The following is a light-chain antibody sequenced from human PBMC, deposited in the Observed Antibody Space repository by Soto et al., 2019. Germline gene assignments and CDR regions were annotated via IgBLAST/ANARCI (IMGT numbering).Light chain of an antibody. CDR3: QQRVNWLT. J-gene: IGKJ4*01. CDR2: DAS. CDR1: QSVGTY. V-gene: IGKV3-11*01. Sequence: EIVLTQSPAILSMSPGERATLSCRASQSVGTYLDWYQQKLGQAPRLLIYDASNRATGIPARFSGSGSGTDFTLSISSLQPEDFAVYYCQQRVNWLTFGEGTKVEV.